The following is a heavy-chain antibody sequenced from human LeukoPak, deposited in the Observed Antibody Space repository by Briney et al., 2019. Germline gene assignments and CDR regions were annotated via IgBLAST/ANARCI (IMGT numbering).Heavy chain of an antibody. Sequence: GGSLRLSCAASGFTFSSYAMHWVRQAPGKGLEWVAVISYDGSNKYYADSVKGRFTISRDNSKNTLYLQMNSLRAEDTAVYYCARDRTEWSPDAFDIWGQGTMVTVSS. J-gene: IGHJ3*02. CDR3: ARDRTEWSPDAFDI. CDR1: GFTFSSYA. CDR2: ISYDGSNK. V-gene: IGHV3-30-3*01. D-gene: IGHD3-3*01.